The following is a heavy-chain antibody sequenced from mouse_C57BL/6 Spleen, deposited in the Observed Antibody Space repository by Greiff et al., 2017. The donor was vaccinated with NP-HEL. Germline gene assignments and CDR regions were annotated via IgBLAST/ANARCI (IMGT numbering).Heavy chain of an antibody. Sequence: VQLQESGGGLVKPGGSLKLSCAASGFTFSDYGMHWVRQAPEKGLEWVAYISSGSSTIYYADTVKGRFTISRDNAKNTLFLQMTSLRSEDTAMYYCARGYYGSSSYYFDYWGQGTTLTVSS. CDR3: ARGYYGSSSYYFDY. D-gene: IGHD1-1*01. V-gene: IGHV5-17*01. CDR1: GFTFSDYG. J-gene: IGHJ2*01. CDR2: ISSGSSTI.